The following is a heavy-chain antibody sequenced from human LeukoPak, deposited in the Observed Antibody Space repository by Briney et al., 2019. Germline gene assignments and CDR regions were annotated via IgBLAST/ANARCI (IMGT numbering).Heavy chain of an antibody. V-gene: IGHV4-59*01. CDR2: IYYSGST. D-gene: IGHD1-26*01. Sequence: SETLSLTCTVSGGSISNYYWSWIRQPPGKGLEWIGYIYYSGSTKYNPALKSRVTISLDTSKNQFSLKLTSVTAADTAVYYCAREGQSGSYFRWFDPWGQGTLVTVSS. CDR1: GGSISNYY. J-gene: IGHJ5*02. CDR3: AREGQSGSYFRWFDP.